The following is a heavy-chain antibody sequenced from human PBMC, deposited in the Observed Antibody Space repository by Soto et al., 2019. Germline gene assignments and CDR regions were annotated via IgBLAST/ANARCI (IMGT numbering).Heavy chain of an antibody. CDR2: ISGSGGST. CDR3: AKVHFAEVTAIFYYYGMDV. D-gene: IGHD2-21*02. J-gene: IGHJ6*02. CDR1: GFTFSSYA. V-gene: IGHV3-23*01. Sequence: GGSLRLSCAASGFTFSSYAMSWVSQAPGKGLEWVSAISGSGGSTYYADSVKGRFTISRDNSKNTLYLQMNSLRADCLAVYYCAKVHFAEVTAIFYYYGMDVWGQGTTVTVSS.